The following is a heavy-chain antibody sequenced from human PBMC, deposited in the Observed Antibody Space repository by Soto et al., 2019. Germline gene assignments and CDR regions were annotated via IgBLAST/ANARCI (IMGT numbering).Heavy chain of an antibody. CDR1: GFTFSSYG. D-gene: IGHD3-22*01. CDR3: ASSGYDYYYYGMDV. Sequence: GGSLRLSCAASGFTFSSYGMHWVRQAPGKGLEWVAVISYDGSNKYYADSVKGRFTISRDNSKNTLYLQMNSLRAEDTAVYYCASSGYDYYYYGMDVWGQGTTVTVSS. V-gene: IGHV3-30*03. J-gene: IGHJ6*02. CDR2: ISYDGSNK.